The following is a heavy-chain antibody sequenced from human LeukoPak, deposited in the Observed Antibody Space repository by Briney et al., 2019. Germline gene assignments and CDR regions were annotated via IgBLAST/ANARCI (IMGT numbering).Heavy chain of an antibody. D-gene: IGHD2-15*01. J-gene: IGHJ4*02. V-gene: IGHV3-21*01. CDR1: GFTFSSYN. Sequence: GGSLRLSCAASGFTFSSYNMNWVRQAPGGGLEWVSSISRTSSYIYYADSVKGRFTISRDNAQNSLYLQMNSLRVEDTAVYYCARVLETDCSGGSCYSGLDYWGQGTLVTVSS. CDR3: ARVLETDCSGGSCYSGLDY. CDR2: ISRTSSYI.